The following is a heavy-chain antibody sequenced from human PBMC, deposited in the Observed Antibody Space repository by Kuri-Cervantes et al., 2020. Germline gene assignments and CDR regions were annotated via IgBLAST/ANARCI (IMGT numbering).Heavy chain of an antibody. J-gene: IGHJ4*02. CDR1: GFTVSSYY. D-gene: IGHD3-22*01. CDR2: ISYDGSNK. Sequence: GESLKISCVASGFTVSSYYMGWVRQAPGKGLEWVAVISYDGSNKYYADSVKGRFTTSRDNSKNTLYLQMNSLRAEDTAVYYCAKGWGYITMIVPFDYWGQGTLVTVSS. V-gene: IGHV3-30*18. CDR3: AKGWGYITMIVPFDY.